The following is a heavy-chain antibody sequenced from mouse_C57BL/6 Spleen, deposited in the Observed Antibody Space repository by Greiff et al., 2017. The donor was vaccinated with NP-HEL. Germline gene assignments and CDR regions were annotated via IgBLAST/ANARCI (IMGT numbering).Heavy chain of an antibody. CDR1: GSNIKDDY. D-gene: IGHD3-2*02. CDR2: IDPENGDT. J-gene: IGHJ3*01. V-gene: IGHV14-4*01. CDR3: TTAQATPFAY. Sequence: EVQLVESGAELVRPGASVKLSCTASGSNIKDDYMHWVKQRPEQGLEWIGWIDPENGDTEYASKFQGKATITADTSSNTAYLQLSSLTSEDTAVYYCTTAQATPFAYWGQGTLVTVSA.